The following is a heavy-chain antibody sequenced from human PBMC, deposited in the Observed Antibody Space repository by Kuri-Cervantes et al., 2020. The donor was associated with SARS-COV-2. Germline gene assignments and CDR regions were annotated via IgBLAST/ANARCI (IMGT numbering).Heavy chain of an antibody. CDR3: ATGPPYYDPSNWFDP. CDR1: GYTFTGYY. D-gene: IGHD3-3*01. CDR2: INPNSGNT. J-gene: IGHJ5*02. Sequence: ASVKVSCKASGYTFTGYYMHWVRQAPGQGLEWMGWINPNSGNTGYAQKFQGRVTITRNTSISTAYMELSSLRSEDTAVYYCATGPPYYDPSNWFDPWGQGTLVTVSS. V-gene: IGHV1-8*03.